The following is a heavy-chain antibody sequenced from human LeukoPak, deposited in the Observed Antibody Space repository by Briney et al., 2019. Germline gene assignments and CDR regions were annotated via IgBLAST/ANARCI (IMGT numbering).Heavy chain of an antibody. D-gene: IGHD3-3*01. V-gene: IGHV4-34*01. CDR1: GGSFSGYY. J-gene: IGHJ4*02. CDR3: ARRRNYDFWSGYYSYFDY. Sequence: SETLSLTCAVYGGSFSGYYWSWIRQPPGKGLEWIGEINHSGSTNCNPSLKSRVTISVDTSKNQFSLKLSSVTAADTAVYYCARRRNYDFWSGYYSYFDYWGQGTLVTVSS. CDR2: INHSGST.